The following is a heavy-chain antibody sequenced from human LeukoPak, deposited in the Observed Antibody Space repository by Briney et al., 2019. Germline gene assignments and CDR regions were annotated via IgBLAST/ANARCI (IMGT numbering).Heavy chain of an antibody. CDR1: GFTVSSNL. V-gene: IGHV3-53*01. CDR3: ASGSPPDH. D-gene: IGHD1-26*01. CDR2: IYSGGGT. Sequence: GGSLRLSCAASGFTVSSNLMSWVRQAPGRGLEWVSLIYSGGGTYHADSVKGRFTISRDNSKNTLYLQMNSLRAEDTAVYYCASGSPPDHWGQGTLVTVSS. J-gene: IGHJ5*02.